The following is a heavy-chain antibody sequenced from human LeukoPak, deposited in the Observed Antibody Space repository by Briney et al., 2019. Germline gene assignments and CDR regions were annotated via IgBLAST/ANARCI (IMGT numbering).Heavy chain of an antibody. Sequence: ASVKVSCKASGYTFTGYYMHWVRQAPGQGREWMGWINPNSGGTNYAQKFQGRVTMTRNTSISTAYMELSRLRSDDTAVYYCERGRGYYYDSSGYYFDYWGQGTLVTVSS. J-gene: IGHJ4*02. CDR2: INPNSGGT. CDR3: ERGRGYYYDSSGYYFDY. D-gene: IGHD3-22*01. V-gene: IGHV1-2*02. CDR1: GYTFTGYY.